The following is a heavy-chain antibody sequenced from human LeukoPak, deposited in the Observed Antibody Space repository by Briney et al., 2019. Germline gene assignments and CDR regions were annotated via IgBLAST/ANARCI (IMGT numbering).Heavy chain of an antibody. J-gene: IGHJ4*02. V-gene: IGHV3-23*01. CDR3: AKQLGYCSDGSCYFPY. CDR2: ISNNGDYT. Sequence: GGSLRLSCAASGFTFSSSAMSWVRQAPGKGLEWVSAISNNGDYTYYADSVQGRFTISRDNSKSTLCLQMNSLRAEDTAVYYCAKQLGYCSDGSCYFPYWGQGTLVTVSS. CDR1: GFTFSSSA. D-gene: IGHD2-15*01.